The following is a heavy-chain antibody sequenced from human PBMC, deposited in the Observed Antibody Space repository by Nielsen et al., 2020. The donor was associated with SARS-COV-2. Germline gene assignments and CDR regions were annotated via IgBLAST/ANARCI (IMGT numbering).Heavy chain of an antibody. CDR2: INWNGGNI. D-gene: IGHD1-26*01. J-gene: IGHJ2*01. CDR1: GFAFDDYA. CDR3: VKDIGGLHTGTFDL. V-gene: IGHV3-9*01. Sequence: SLKISCAASGFAFDDYAMHWVRQAPGKGLEWVSGINWNGGNIGYADSVKGRFTISRDNAKNSLYLQMNSLIAEDTASYYCVKDIGGLHTGTFDLWGRGTLVTVSS.